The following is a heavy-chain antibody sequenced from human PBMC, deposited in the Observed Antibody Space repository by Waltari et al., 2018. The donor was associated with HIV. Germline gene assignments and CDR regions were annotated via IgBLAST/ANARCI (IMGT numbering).Heavy chain of an antibody. CDR2: IRSKAYGGTT. J-gene: IGHJ5*02. CDR3: TNWSGYYRSWFDP. D-gene: IGHD3-3*01. CDR1: GFTFGDYA. V-gene: IGHV3-49*03. Sequence: EVQLVESGGGLVQPGRSLRLSCTASGFTFGDYAMSWFRQAPGKGLEWVGFIRSKAYGGTTEYAASVKVRFTISRDDSKSIAYLQMNSLKSEDTAVYYCTNWSGYYRSWFDPWGQGTLVTVSS.